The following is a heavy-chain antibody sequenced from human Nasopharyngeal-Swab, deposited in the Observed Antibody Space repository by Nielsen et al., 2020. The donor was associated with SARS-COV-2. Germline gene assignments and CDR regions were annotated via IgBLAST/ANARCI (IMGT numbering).Heavy chain of an antibody. V-gene: IGHV3-21*01. D-gene: IGHD6-13*01. CDR1: GFTFSSYS. Sequence: GESLKISCAASGFTFSSYSMNWVRQPPGKGLEWVSSISSSSSYIYYADSVKGRFTISRDNAKNSLYLQMNSLRAEDTAVYYCARDYPVGQLNYYYGMDVWGQGTTVTVSS. CDR2: ISSSSSYI. J-gene: IGHJ6*02. CDR3: ARDYPVGQLNYYYGMDV.